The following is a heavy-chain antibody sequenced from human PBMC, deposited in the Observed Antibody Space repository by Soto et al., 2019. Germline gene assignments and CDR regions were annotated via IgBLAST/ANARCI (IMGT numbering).Heavy chain of an antibody. D-gene: IGHD1-1*01. CDR3: ARDGERDTGLNFYYYLHSMAA. J-gene: IGHJ6*02. Sequence: ASVKVSCKASGYTFTTYGISWVRQAPGQGLEWMGWISPYNGTTKYAEKFQGEMTMTTDTATSTAYMDLRSLRSDDTAVYYCARDGERDTGLNFYYYLHSMAAWGQGTRVTVSS. CDR1: GYTFTTYG. V-gene: IGHV1-18*04. CDR2: ISPYNGTT.